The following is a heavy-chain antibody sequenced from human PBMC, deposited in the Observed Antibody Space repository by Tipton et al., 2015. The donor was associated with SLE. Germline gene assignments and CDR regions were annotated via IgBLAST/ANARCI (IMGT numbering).Heavy chain of an antibody. J-gene: IGHJ4*02. CDR3: ARLTIYGVVNYFDY. Sequence: TLSLTCTVSGVSINKNYFWGWVRQSPGKGLEWIGRVYINGNAYYNPSLTSRVRISLDSAKNKFSLEMNSVTAADTAGYYCARLTIYGVVNYFDYWGQGKLVIVSS. V-gene: IGHV4-38-2*02. D-gene: IGHD3-3*01. CDR2: VYINGNA. CDR1: GVSINKNYF.